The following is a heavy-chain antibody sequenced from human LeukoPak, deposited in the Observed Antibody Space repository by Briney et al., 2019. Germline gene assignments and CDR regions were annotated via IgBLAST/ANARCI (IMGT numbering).Heavy chain of an antibody. CDR1: GGSFSGYY. CDR2: INHSGST. CDR3: ARGVLWFGEYYYYYMDV. Sequence: SETLSLTCAVYGGSFSGYYWSWIRQPPGKGLEWIGEINHSGSTNYNPSLKSRVTISVDTSKNQFSLKLSSVTAADTAVYYCARGVLWFGEYYYYYMDVWGKGTTVTVSS. V-gene: IGHV4-34*01. J-gene: IGHJ6*03. D-gene: IGHD3-10*01.